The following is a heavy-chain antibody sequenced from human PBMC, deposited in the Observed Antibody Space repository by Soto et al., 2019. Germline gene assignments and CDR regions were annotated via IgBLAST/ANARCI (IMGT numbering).Heavy chain of an antibody. D-gene: IGHD5-12*01. CDR2: INHSGST. V-gene: IGHV4-34*01. Sequence: SETLSLTCAVYGGSFSGYYWSWIRQPPGKGLEWIGEINHSGSTNYNPSLKSRVTISVDTSKNQFSLKLSSVTAADTAVYYCARGIVDIVATTQRYYFDYWGQGTLVT. J-gene: IGHJ4*02. CDR3: ARGIVDIVATTQRYYFDY. CDR1: GGSFSGYY.